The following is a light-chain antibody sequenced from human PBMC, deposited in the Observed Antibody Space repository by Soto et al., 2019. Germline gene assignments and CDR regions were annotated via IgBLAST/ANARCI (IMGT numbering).Light chain of an antibody. CDR3: QAWGTGIQV. Sequence: QLVLTQSPSASASLGASVKLTCTLSSGHSSYAIAWHQQQPEKGPRYLMNLNSDGSHNKGDGIPDRFSGSSSGAERYLTISSLQSEDDADYYCQAWGTGIQVFGGGTKVTVL. J-gene: IGLJ2*01. CDR1: SGHSSYA. V-gene: IGLV4-69*01. CDR2: LNSDGSH.